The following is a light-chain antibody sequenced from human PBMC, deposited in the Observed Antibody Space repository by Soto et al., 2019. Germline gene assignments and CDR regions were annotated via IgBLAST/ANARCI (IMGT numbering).Light chain of an antibody. V-gene: IGLV7-46*01. CDR2: DTT. J-gene: IGLJ1*01. CDR1: TGAVTNGHY. CDR3: LLSYNGPYV. Sequence: QAVVTQGPSLTVSPGGTVTLTCGSSTGAVTNGHYPYWFQQKPGQAPRTLIYDTTNRHSWTPARFSGSLLGGKPALTLSGAQPEDEAEYYCLLSYNGPYVFGTGTKVTVL.